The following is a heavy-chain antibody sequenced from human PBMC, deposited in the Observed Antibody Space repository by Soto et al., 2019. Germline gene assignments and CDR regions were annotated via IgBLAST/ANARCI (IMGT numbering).Heavy chain of an antibody. V-gene: IGHV3-30-3*01. Sequence: PGGSLRLSCAASGFTFSSYAMHWVRQAPGKGLEWVAVISYDGSNKYYADSVKGRFTISRDNSKNTLYLQMNSLRAEDTAVYYCARDPVAYCGGDCRTFDCWGQGTLVTVSS. CDR1: GFTFSSYA. CDR3: ARDPVAYCGGDCRTFDC. D-gene: IGHD2-21*02. CDR2: ISYDGSNK. J-gene: IGHJ4*02.